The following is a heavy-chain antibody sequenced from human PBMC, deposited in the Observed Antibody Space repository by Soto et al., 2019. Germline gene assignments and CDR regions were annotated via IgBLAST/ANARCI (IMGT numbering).Heavy chain of an antibody. J-gene: IGHJ6*02. Sequence: TLSLTCAVYGGSFSGYYWSWIRQPPGKGLEWIGEINHSGSTNYNPSLKSRVTISVDTSKNQFSLKLSSVTAADTAVYYCARSLRDPYYDILTGYYRGYYYYGMDVWGQGTTVTV. CDR2: INHSGST. CDR3: ARSLRDPYYDILTGYYRGYYYYGMDV. D-gene: IGHD3-9*01. V-gene: IGHV4-34*01. CDR1: GGSFSGYY.